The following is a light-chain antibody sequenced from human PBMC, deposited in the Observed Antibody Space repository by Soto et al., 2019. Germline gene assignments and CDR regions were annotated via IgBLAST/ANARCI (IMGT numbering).Light chain of an antibody. Sequence: EIVLTQSPATLSVSPGERATLSCRASQSVSSNLAWYQQKPGQAPRLLIYDTSSRATGFPARFSGSGSGTEFTRSISSLQSEDLGVYYCQQYNSWAPYTFGQGTKGEIK. J-gene: IGKJ2*01. CDR2: DTS. CDR1: QSVSSN. V-gene: IGKV3-15*01. CDR3: QQYNSWAPYT.